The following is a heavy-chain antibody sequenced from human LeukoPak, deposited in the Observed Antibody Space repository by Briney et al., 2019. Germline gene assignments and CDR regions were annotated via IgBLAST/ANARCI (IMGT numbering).Heavy chain of an antibody. J-gene: IGHJ6*03. V-gene: IGHV4-38-2*02. CDR3: ARVPDYNYYYYYYMDV. D-gene: IGHD4-11*01. CDR2: IYHSGST. CDR1: GYSISSGYY. Sequence: PSETLSLTCTVSGYSISSGYYWGWIRQPPVKGLEWIGSIYHSGSTYYNPSLKSRVTISVDTSKNQFSLKLSSVTAADTAVYYCARVPDYNYYYYYYMDVWGKGTTVTVSS.